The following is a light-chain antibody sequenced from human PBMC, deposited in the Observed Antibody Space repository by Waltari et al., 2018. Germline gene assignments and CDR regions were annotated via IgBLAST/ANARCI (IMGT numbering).Light chain of an antibody. V-gene: IGLV2-14*03. CDR2: DVS. Sequence: QSALTQPASVSGSPGQSITISCTGTSRYIGRYNHLSWYQQVPGKAPKLIIYDVSNRPSGVSSRFSGSKSGNTASLTISGLQAEDEANYYCSSYIDSSTLELFGGGTSLTVL. CDR3: SSYIDSSTLEL. CDR1: SRYIGRYNH. J-gene: IGLJ2*01.